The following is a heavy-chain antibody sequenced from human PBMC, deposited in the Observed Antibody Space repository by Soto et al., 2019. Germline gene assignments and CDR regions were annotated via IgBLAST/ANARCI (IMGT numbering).Heavy chain of an antibody. V-gene: IGHV1-69*01. CDR3: ARGPYYDFWKGFSYFDD. CDR2: IIPVFGTP. J-gene: IGHJ4*02. D-gene: IGHD3-3*01. Sequence: QVQLAQSGAEVKKPGSSVKVSCKASGGTFNIYAISWVRQAPGQGLEWMAGIIPVFGTPSFAQKFRGRVTITADESTDTAYMELSSLGSEDTAFYDCARGPYYDFWKGFSYFDDGGQETLVIVSS. CDR1: GGTFNIYA.